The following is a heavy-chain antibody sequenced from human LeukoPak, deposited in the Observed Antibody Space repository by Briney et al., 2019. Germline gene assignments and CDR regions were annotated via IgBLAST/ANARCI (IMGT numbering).Heavy chain of an antibody. CDR2: IYTSGST. CDR3: ARDSPVVNFYWYFDL. D-gene: IGHD4-23*01. CDR1: GGSISSYY. J-gene: IGHJ2*01. V-gene: IGHV4-4*07. Sequence: SETLSLTCTVSGGSISSYYWSWIRQPAGMGLEWIGRIYTSGSTNYNPSLKSRVTMSVDTSKNQFSLKLSSVTAADTAVYYCARDSPVVNFYWYFDLWGRGTLVTVSP.